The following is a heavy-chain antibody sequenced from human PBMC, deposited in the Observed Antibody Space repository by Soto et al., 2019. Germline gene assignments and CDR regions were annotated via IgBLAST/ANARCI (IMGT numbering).Heavy chain of an antibody. CDR3: AREQWLRPRAWFDP. Sequence: QVQLVQFGAVVKKPGASVKVSCKASGYTFTSYYMHWVRQTPVQGLEWMGIINPSGGSTSYAQKCQSRVTMTRDTSTSTVYMELSSLRSEDTAVYYCAREQWLRPRAWFDPWGQGTLVTVSS. CDR1: GYTFTSYY. V-gene: IGHV1-46*01. D-gene: IGHD6-19*01. J-gene: IGHJ5*02. CDR2: INPSGGST.